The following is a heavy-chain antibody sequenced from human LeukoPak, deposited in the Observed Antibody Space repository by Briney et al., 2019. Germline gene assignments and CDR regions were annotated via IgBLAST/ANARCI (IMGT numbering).Heavy chain of an antibody. D-gene: IGHD3-22*01. V-gene: IGHV3-23*01. CDR2: ISASGGNS. CDR1: GFTFSSYG. Sequence: GGSLRLSCAASGFTFSSYGMHWVRQAPGKGLEWVSAISASGGNSYYADSVKGRFTTFRDNSQKTLFLQMNSLRAEDTAVYYCAKGDYDRSGTFDCWGQGTLVTVSS. J-gene: IGHJ4*02. CDR3: AKGDYDRSGTFDC.